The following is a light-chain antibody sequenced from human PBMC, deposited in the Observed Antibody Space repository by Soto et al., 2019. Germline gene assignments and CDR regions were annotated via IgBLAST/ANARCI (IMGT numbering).Light chain of an antibody. J-gene: IGKJ1*01. V-gene: IGKV1-5*01. CDR1: QSVSTW. CDR2: DAS. CDR3: QHYNTYWT. Sequence: DIQMTQSPSTLSASVGDRVTITCRASQSVSTWLAWYQQKPGKAPKLLIYDASSLESGVPSRFSGSGYGTEFPLTISSLQPDDFAVYYCQHYNTYWTFGQGTQVEIK.